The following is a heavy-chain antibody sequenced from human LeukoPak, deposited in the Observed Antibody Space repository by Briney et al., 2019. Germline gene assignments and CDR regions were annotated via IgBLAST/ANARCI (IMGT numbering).Heavy chain of an antibody. CDR2: INSDGSGT. D-gene: IGHD2-2*03. J-gene: IGHJ5*02. CDR3: ARNGYCSGISCYASNWFDP. CDR1: GFTFSSYW. V-gene: IGHV3-74*01. Sequence: GGSLRLSCAASGFTFSSYWMHWVRQAPGKGLVWVSRINSDGSGTSYADSVKGRFTISRDNAKNTLYLQMNSLRAEDTAVYYCARNGYCSGISCYASNWFDPWGQGTLVTVSS.